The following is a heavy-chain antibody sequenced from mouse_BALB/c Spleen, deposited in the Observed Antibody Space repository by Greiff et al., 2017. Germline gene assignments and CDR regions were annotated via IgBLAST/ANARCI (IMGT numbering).Heavy chain of an antibody. V-gene: IGHV10-1*02. CDR1: GFTFNTYA. J-gene: IGHJ4*01. CDR2: IRSKSNNYAT. CDR3: VRHEVSYYGNYRGAMDY. Sequence: EVKLMESGGGLVQPKGSLKLSCAASGFTFNTYAMNWVRQAPGKGLEWVARIRSKSNNYATYYADSVKDRFTISRDDSQSMLYLQMNNLKTEDTAMYYCVRHEVSYYGNYRGAMDYWGQGTSVTVSS. D-gene: IGHD2-10*01.